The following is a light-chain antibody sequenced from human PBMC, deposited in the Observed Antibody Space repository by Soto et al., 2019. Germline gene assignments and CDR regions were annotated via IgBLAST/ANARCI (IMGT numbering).Light chain of an antibody. CDR2: GVS. Sequence: EVVLTQSPGTLSVSPGERASLSCRASERLHTNSLAWYQQKPGQAPRLLMSGVSSRATGIPDRFSCSGSGTDVTLTISRLEPEDCAVYYCHHYGDPAYTYGQGTKLE. CDR3: HHYGDPAYT. V-gene: IGKV3-20*01. J-gene: IGKJ2*01. CDR1: ERLHTNS.